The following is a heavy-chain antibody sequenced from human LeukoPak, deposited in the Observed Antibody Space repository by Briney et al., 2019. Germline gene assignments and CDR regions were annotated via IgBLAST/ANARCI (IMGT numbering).Heavy chain of an antibody. J-gene: IGHJ4*02. CDR2: IHHDGRI. CDR3: ARSHDHLWGNYPDY. D-gene: IGHD3-16*02. V-gene: IGHV4-34*01. CDR1: DGSFSDYY. Sequence: SESLSLTCAVYDGSFSDYYWSWIRQPPWKGLEWLVEIHHDGRINYNPSLKSRVTLSVDKSKNQFSLRLNSVTAADTAMYYCARSHDHLWGNYPDYWGQGTLVTVSS.